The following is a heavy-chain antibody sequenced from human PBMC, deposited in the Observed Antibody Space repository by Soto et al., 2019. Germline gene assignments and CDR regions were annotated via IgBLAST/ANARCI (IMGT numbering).Heavy chain of an antibody. CDR1: GYTFSDYS. V-gene: IGHV3-21*01. Sequence: EVQLVESGGGLVKPGESLRLSCAASGYTFSDYSMNWVRQAPGKGPEWVSSISGPSSYIYYADSVKGRFTISRDNAKNSLYLQMNSLRAEDTAVYYCARGSDFLSGFYIPYFDNWGQGTLVTVSS. D-gene: IGHD3-3*01. CDR2: ISGPSSYI. J-gene: IGHJ4*02. CDR3: ARGSDFLSGFYIPYFDN.